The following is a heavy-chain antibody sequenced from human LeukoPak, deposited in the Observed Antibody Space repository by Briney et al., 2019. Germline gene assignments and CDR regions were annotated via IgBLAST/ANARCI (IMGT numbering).Heavy chain of an antibody. J-gene: IGHJ4*02. Sequence: PSETLSLTCTVSGGSISSSSYYWGWIRQPPGKGLEWIGSIYYSGSTYYNPSLKSRVTISVDTSKNQFSLKLSSVTAADTAVYYCARDGAAAGTFFDYWGQGTLVTVSS. CDR1: GGSISSSSYY. D-gene: IGHD6-13*01. CDR3: ARDGAAAGTFFDY. V-gene: IGHV4-39*07. CDR2: IYYSGST.